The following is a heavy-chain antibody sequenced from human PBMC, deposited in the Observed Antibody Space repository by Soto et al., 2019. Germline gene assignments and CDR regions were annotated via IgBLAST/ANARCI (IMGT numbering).Heavy chain of an antibody. CDR3: ASEVAARPVGYFQH. CDR1: GYNFTSYW. V-gene: IGHV5-51*01. D-gene: IGHD6-6*01. Sequence: GVPLKISCNGSGYNFTSYWIGWVRQMPGKGLEWMGIIYPGDSDTRYSPSFQGQVTISADKSISTAYLQWSSLKASDTAMYYCASEVAARPVGYFQHWGQGTLVTVSS. J-gene: IGHJ1*01. CDR2: IYPGDSDT.